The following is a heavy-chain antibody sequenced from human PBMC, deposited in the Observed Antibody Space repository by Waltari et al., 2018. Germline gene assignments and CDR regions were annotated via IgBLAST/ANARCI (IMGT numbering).Heavy chain of an antibody. J-gene: IGHJ5*02. D-gene: IGHD6-19*01. Sequence: EVQLLESGGGLVQPGGSLRLSCAASGFTFSNYAMMWVRQAPGKVLEWFSSITGGGVATFYADSVKGRFTISRDNSKNTLYVQMHSLRVDDSAIYYCAKGKASGLVDWFDPWGQGTLVTVSS. CDR3: AKGKASGLVDWFDP. CDR2: ITGGGVAT. CDR1: GFTFSNYA. V-gene: IGHV3-23*01.